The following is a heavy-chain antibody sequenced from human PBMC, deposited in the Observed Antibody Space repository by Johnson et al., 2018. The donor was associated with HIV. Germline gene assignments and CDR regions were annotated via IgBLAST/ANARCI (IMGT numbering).Heavy chain of an antibody. CDR3: ARQKNSQGRWLQFDAFDI. D-gene: IGHD5-24*01. J-gene: IGHJ3*02. CDR2: ISYDGSNK. Sequence: HLVESGGGVVQPGRSLRLSCAASGFTFSSYAMHWVRQAPGKGLEWVAVISYDGSNKYYADSVKGRFTISRDNSKNTLYLQMNSLRAEDTAVYYCARQKNSQGRWLQFDAFDIWGQGTMVTVSS. V-gene: IGHV3-30-3*01. CDR1: GFTFSSYA.